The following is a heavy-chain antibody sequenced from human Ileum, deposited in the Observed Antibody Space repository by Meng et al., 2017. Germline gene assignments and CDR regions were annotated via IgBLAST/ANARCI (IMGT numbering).Heavy chain of an antibody. CDR2: IKSRIDSGTR. CDR3: TTGTSIKIFHGLDV. J-gene: IGHJ6*02. V-gene: IGHV3-15*01. D-gene: IGHD3-3*01. Sequence: GESLKISCVVSGVTFSDGWLAWVRQAPGKGLEWIGRIKSRIDSGTREYAASVKDRFIVSRDDSANTLYLQMNSLNTADTGVYYCTTGTSIKIFHGLDVWGQGTTVTVSS. CDR1: GVTFSDGW.